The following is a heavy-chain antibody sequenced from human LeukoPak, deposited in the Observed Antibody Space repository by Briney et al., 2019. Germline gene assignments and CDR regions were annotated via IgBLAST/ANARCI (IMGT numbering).Heavy chain of an antibody. V-gene: IGHV3-74*01. J-gene: IGHJ4*02. CDR2: INSDGSST. CDR1: GFTFSSYW. CDR3: AREYCGAERYSGVDY. D-gene: IGHD2-21*01. Sequence: PGGSLRLSCAASGFTFSSYWMRWVRQAPGKGLVWVSRINSDGSSTSYADSVKGRFTISRDNSKSSVFLQMNSLRAEDTAVYYCAREYCGAERYSGVDYWGQGTLVTVSS.